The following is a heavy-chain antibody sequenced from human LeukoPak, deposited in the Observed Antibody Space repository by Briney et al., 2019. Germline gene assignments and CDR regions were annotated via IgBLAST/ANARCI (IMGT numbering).Heavy chain of an antibody. D-gene: IGHD3-22*01. Sequence: SETLSLTCTVSGGSISSGDYYWSWIRQPPGKGLEWIGYIYCSGSTYYNPSLKSRVTISVDTSKNQFSLKLSSVTAADTAVYYCARGGFDSSGYYIDYWGQGTLVTVSS. CDR3: ARGGFDSSGYYIDY. V-gene: IGHV4-30-4*01. CDR1: GGSISSGDYY. J-gene: IGHJ4*02. CDR2: IYCSGST.